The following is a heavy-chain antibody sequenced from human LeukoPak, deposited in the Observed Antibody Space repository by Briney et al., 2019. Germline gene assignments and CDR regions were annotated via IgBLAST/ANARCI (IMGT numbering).Heavy chain of an antibody. D-gene: IGHD3-22*01. J-gene: IGHJ3*02. V-gene: IGHV1-69*04. Sequence: GASVKVSCKASGGTFSSYAISWVRQAPGQGLEWMGRIIPILGIANYAQKFQGRVTITADKSTSTAYMELSSLRSEDTAVYYCARDGVTMIWRSEDAFDIWGQGTMVTVSS. CDR2: IIPILGIA. CDR1: GGTFSSYA. CDR3: ARDGVTMIWRSEDAFDI.